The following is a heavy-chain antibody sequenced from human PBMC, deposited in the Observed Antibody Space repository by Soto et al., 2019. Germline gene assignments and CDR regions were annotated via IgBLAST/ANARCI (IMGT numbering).Heavy chain of an antibody. CDR2: IYWNDDK. CDR1: GFSLSTSGMS. V-gene: IGHV2-5*01. Sequence: QITLKESGPTLVKPTQTLTLTCTFSGFSLSTSGMSVVWIRQPPGEALEWLALIYWNDDKRYRPSLKSRVTNAKYTSKNHVGLTMTSMDPVDTATYFCGNRLGNGGQIDYWGQGTLFTVSS. D-gene: IGHD2-15*01. CDR3: GNRLGNGGQIDY. J-gene: IGHJ4*02.